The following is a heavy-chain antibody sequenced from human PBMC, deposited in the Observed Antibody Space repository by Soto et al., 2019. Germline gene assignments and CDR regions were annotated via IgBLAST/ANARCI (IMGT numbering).Heavy chain of an antibody. CDR1: GYIFTSYV. J-gene: IGHJ4*02. CDR2: ISAYNGNT. D-gene: IGHD6-13*01. CDR3: ARDSIAAAGRYSDY. Sequence: ASVKVSCKASGYIFTSYVISWVRQAPGQGLEWMGWISAYNGNTNYAQKLQGRVTMTTDTSTSTAYMELRSLRSDDTAVYYCARDSIAAAGRYSDYWGQGTLVTVSS. V-gene: IGHV1-18*01.